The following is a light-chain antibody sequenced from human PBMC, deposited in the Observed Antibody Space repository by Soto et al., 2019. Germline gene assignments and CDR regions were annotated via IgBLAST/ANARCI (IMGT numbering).Light chain of an antibody. CDR3: QQLGDSLWT. V-gene: IGKV3-20*01. J-gene: IGKJ1*01. Sequence: VLPQYPVTLSLSPGERATLSCRASQSVNSIYLAWYQQRHGQPPRLLINGASSRATGIPDRVSGSGSGTDFTLAISRLEPEDFGVYYCQQLGDSLWTFRQGTKVEIK. CDR2: GAS. CDR1: QSVNSIY.